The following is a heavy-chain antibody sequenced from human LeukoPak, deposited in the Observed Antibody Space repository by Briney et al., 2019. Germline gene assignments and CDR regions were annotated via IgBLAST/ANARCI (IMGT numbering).Heavy chain of an antibody. V-gene: IGHV3-48*03. CDR1: GLTFSSYE. J-gene: IGHJ1*01. D-gene: IGHD6-13*01. CDR2: ISGSGETI. Sequence: GGSLRLSCAAAGLTFSSYEMYWVRQAPGKGLEWVSYISGSGETIYYADSVKGRFTISRDNASKSLYLHMSSLRVEDTAIYYCIPPAAGLRRTISTEYFQHWGQGALVTVSS. CDR3: IPPAAGLRRTISTEYFQH.